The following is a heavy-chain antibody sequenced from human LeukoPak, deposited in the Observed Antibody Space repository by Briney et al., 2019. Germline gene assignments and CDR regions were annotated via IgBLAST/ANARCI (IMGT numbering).Heavy chain of an antibody. J-gene: IGHJ4*02. Sequence: GGSLRLSCAASGFTVSNNYVTWVRQAPGKGLEWVAVIYSGGTTYYADSVKGRFTISRDNSKNTLYLQMNSLRVEDTAVYYCVRGPPQMMVPIYWGRGTLVTVSS. V-gene: IGHV3-53*01. D-gene: IGHD3-22*01. CDR1: GFTVSNNY. CDR2: IYSGGTT. CDR3: VRGPPQMMVPIY.